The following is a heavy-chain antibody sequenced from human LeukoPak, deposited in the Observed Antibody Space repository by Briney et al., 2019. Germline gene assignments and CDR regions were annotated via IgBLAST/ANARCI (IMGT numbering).Heavy chain of an antibody. CDR2: IYTSGST. D-gene: IGHD5-24*01. CDR1: GGSISSGSYY. CDR3: ARGPAERWLQLGTYFDY. J-gene: IGHJ4*02. V-gene: IGHV4-61*02. Sequence: SETLSLTCTVSGGSISSGSYYWSWIRQPAGKGLEWIGRIYTSGSTNYNPSLKSRVTISVDTSKNQFSLKLSSVTAADTAVYYCARGPAERWLQLGTYFDYWGQGTLVTVSS.